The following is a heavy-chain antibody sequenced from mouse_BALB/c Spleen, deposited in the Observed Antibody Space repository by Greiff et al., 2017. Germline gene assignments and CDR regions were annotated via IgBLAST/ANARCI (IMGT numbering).Heavy chain of an antibody. D-gene: IGHD1-1*01. CDR2: ISSGGSYT. CDR3: ARSSLYYYGSSFYFDY. J-gene: IGHJ2*01. Sequence: EVMLVESGGGLVKPGGSLKLSCAASGFTFSSYAMSWVRQSPEKRLEWVAEISSGGSYTYYPDTVTGRFTISRDNAKNTLYLEMSSLRSEDTAMYYCARSSLYYYGSSFYFDYWGQGTTLTVSS. CDR1: GFTFSSYA. V-gene: IGHV5-9-4*01.